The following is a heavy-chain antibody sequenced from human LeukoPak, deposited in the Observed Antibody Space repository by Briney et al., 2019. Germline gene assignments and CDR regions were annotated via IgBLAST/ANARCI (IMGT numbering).Heavy chain of an antibody. CDR1: GFTFSNYG. D-gene: IGHD3-10*01. J-gene: IGHJ4*02. CDR2: ITGSGTNT. CDR3: AKGGSPVFYGSGRFDY. Sequence: GGTLRLSCAASGFTFSNYGMSWVRQAPGRGLEWVSTITGSGTNTDYADSVKGRFTISRDNSKNTLYLQMNSLRGDDTAVYYCAKGGSPVFYGSGRFDYWGQGTLVTVSS. V-gene: IGHV3-23*01.